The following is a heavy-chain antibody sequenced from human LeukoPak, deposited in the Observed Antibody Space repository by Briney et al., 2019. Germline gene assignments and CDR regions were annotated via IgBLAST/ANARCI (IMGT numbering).Heavy chain of an antibody. CDR2: ISAYDGNT. V-gene: IGHV1-18*01. Sequence: ASVKVSCKASGYTFTRYVISWVRQAPGQGLEWLGWISAYDGNTNYEQKFQGRVTMTTDTSTSTAYMELRSLRSDDTAVYYCARDKVIASAGTPNWFDPWGQGTLVTVSS. CDR1: GYTFTRYV. CDR3: ARDKVIASAGTPNWFDP. D-gene: IGHD6-13*01. J-gene: IGHJ5*02.